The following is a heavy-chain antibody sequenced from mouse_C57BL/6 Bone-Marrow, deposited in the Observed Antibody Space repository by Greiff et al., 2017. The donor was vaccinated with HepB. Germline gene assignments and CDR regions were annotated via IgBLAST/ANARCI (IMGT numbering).Heavy chain of an antibody. D-gene: IGHD1-1*01. J-gene: IGHJ2*01. CDR2: IDPETGGT. CDR1: GYTFTDYE. CDR3: TRFYYYGSSPYY. Sequence: VKLVESGAELVRPGASVTLSCKASGYTFTDYEMHWVKQTPVHGLEWIGAIDPETGGTAYNQKFKGKAILTADKSISTAYMELRSLTSEDSAVCYYTRFYYYGSSPYYWGQGTTLTVSS. V-gene: IGHV1-15*01.